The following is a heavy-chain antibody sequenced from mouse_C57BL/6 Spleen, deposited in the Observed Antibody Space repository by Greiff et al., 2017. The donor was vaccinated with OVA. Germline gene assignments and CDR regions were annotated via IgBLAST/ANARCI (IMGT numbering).Heavy chain of an antibody. D-gene: IGHD4-1*01. J-gene: IGHJ2*01. CDR2: IRLKSDNYAT. V-gene: IGHV6-3*01. Sequence: EVQLQESGGGLVQPGGSMKLSCVASGFTFSNYWMNWVRQSPEKGLEWVAQIRLKSDNYATHYAESVKGRFTISRDDSKSSFYLQMNNLRAEDTGIYYCTKITGTGVYYFDYWGQGTTLTVSS. CDR1: GFTFSNYW. CDR3: TKITGTGVYYFDY.